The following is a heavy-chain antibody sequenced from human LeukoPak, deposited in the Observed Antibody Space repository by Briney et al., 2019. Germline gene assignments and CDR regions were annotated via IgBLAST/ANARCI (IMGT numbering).Heavy chain of an antibody. D-gene: IGHD6-13*01. CDR1: GYTLTELS. Sequence: ASVKVSCKVSGYTLTELSMHWVRQAPGKGLEWMGGFDPEDGETIYAQKFQGRVTMTEDTSTDTAYMELSSLRSEDTAVYYCARDRWYSSSRTSDAFDIWGQGTMVTVSS. CDR2: FDPEDGET. CDR3: ARDRWYSSSRTSDAFDI. J-gene: IGHJ3*02. V-gene: IGHV1-24*01.